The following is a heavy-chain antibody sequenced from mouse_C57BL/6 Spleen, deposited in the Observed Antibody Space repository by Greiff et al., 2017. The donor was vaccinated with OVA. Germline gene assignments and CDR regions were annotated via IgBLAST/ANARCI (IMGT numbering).Heavy chain of an antibody. J-gene: IGHJ4*01. CDR2: IDPSDSET. D-gene: IGHD1-1*01. CDR3: ARGDYYGSSFYAMDY. CDR1: GYTFTSYW. Sequence: QVQLKQSGAELVRPGSSVKLSCKASGYTFTSYWMHWVKQRPIQGLEWIGNIDPSDSETHYNQKFKDKATLTVDKSSSTAYMQLSSLTSEDSAVYYCARGDYYGSSFYAMDYWGQGTSVTVSS. V-gene: IGHV1-52*01.